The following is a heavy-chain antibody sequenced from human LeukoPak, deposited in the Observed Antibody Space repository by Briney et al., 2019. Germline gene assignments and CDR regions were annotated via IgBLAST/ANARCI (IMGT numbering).Heavy chain of an antibody. CDR2: IRSSRSYI. J-gene: IGHJ4*02. V-gene: IGHV3-21*01. Sequence: PGGSLRLSCAASGFTFSSYSMNWVRQAPGKGLGWVASIRSSRSYIYYADSVKGRFTISRDNPKNSLYLQMNCLRAEDTAAYYCARWGLHDQEYSSGWYEPRYWGQGTLVTVSS. CDR1: GFTFSSYS. CDR3: ARWGLHDQEYSSGWYEPRY. D-gene: IGHD6-19*01.